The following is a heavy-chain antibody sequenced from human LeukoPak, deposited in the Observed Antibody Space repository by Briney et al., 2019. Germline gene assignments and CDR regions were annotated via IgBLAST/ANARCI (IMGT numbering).Heavy chain of an antibody. Sequence: GGSLRLSCAASGFTFSDYGMYWVRQAPGKGLEWVALIWYDGGKKYYTDSVRGRFTISRDNSKNTLYLQMNSLRAEDTAVYYCARMVTSGWYGFGNWFDPAAAGWYGFGNWFDPWGQGTLVTVSS. V-gene: IGHV3-33*01. J-gene: IGHJ5*02. CDR3: ARMVTSGWYGFGNWFDPAAAGWYGFGNWFDP. D-gene: IGHD6-19*01. CDR1: GFTFSDYG. CDR2: IWYDGGKK.